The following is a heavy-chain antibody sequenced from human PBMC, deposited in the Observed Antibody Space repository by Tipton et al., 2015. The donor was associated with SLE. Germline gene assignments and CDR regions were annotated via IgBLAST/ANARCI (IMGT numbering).Heavy chain of an antibody. CDR3: ARHEGAVAPGYFDF. J-gene: IGHJ4*02. CDR1: GGSISSRSYY. D-gene: IGHD6-19*01. CDR2: IYYSGST. V-gene: IGHV4-39*07. Sequence: TLSLTCTVSGGSISSRSYYWGWIRQPPGKGPEWIGSIYYSGSTYYNPSLKSRVTISVDTSKNQFSLKLRSVTAADTAVYYCARHEGAVAPGYFDFWGQGTLVTVSS.